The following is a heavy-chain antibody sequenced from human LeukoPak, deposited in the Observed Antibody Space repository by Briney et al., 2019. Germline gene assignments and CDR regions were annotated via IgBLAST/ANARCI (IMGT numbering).Heavy chain of an antibody. CDR1: GGTFSSYA. CDR2: IIPIFGTA. D-gene: IGHD3-10*01. CDR3: ASGGSGSCYYYYYYMDV. V-gene: IGHV1-69*13. J-gene: IGHJ6*03. Sequence: GASVKVSCKASGGTFSSYAISWVRQAPGQGLEWMGGIIPIFGTANYAQKFQGRVTITADEYTSTAYMELSSLRSEDTAVYYCASGGSGSCYYYYYYMDVWGKGTTVTISS.